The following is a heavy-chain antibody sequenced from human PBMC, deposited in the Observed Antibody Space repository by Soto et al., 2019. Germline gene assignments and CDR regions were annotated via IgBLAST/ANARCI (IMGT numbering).Heavy chain of an antibody. V-gene: IGHV3-30-3*01. CDR3: ARDPMGRYYGSGSYYFDY. D-gene: IGHD3-10*01. CDR2: ISYDGSNK. Sequence: VAVISYDGSNKYYADSVKGRFTISRDNSKNTLYLQMNSLRAEDTAVYYCARDPMGRYYGSGSYYFDYWGQGTLVTVSS. J-gene: IGHJ4*02.